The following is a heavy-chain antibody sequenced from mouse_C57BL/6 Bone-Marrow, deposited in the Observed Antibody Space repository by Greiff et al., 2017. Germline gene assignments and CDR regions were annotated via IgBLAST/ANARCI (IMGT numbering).Heavy chain of an antibody. CDR2: INPSSGYT. CDR3: ARVETGTSWYFDV. CDR1: GYTFTSYT. V-gene: IGHV1-4*01. D-gene: IGHD4-1*01. Sequence: QVQLKESGAELARPGASVKMSCKASGYTFTSYTMHWVKQRPGQGLEWIGYINPSSGYTKYNQKFKDKATLTADKSSSTAYMQLSSLTSEDSAVYYCARVETGTSWYFDVWGTGTTVTVSS. J-gene: IGHJ1*03.